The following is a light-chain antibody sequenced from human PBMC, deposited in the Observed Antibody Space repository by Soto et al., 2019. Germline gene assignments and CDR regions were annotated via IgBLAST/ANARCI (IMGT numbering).Light chain of an antibody. CDR1: SSNVGGYNF. J-gene: IGLJ2*01. Sequence: QSVLTQPASVSGSPGQSIAISCTGTSSNVGGYNFVSWYQQHPGKAPKLLIYEVNKRPSGVSNRFSGSKSDNTASLTIAGLQAEDEADYYCCTYGGDRIFGGVTKLTVL. CDR3: CTYGGDRI. V-gene: IGLV2-23*02. CDR2: EVN.